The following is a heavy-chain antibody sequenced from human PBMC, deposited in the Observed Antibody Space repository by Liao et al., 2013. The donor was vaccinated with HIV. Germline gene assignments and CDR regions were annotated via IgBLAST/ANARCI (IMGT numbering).Heavy chain of an antibody. CDR2: IYYSGST. CDR3: ARTRIFHYMDV. Sequence: QVQLQQWGAGLLKPSETLSLTCSVSGDFIKNYYWSWIRQAPGKGLEWIGYIYYSGSTDYSPSLKSRVTISVDSSRNQFSLKLRSVTAADTAVYYCARTRIFHYMDVWGKGTTVTISS. V-gene: IGHV4-59*01. J-gene: IGHJ6*03. CDR1: GDFIKNYY.